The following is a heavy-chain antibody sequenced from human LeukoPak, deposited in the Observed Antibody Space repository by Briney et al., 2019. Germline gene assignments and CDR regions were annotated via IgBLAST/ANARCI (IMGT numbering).Heavy chain of an antibody. CDR2: ISGSGGST. V-gene: IGHV3-23*01. CDR3: AKGRPITMIVVVPSRHPARFDY. Sequence: GGSLRLSCAASGFPFTRAWMGWVRQAPGKGLEWVSAISGSGGSTYYADSVKGRFTISRDNSKNTLYLQMNSLRAEDTAVYYCAKGRPITMIVVVPSRHPARFDYWGQGTLVTVSS. D-gene: IGHD3-22*01. CDR1: GFPFTRAW. J-gene: IGHJ4*02.